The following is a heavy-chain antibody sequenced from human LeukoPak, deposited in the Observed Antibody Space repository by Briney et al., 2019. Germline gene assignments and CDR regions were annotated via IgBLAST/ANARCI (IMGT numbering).Heavy chain of an antibody. D-gene: IGHD2-15*01. J-gene: IGHJ4*02. CDR2: ISSNGGST. Sequence: GGSLRLSCSASGFTFSSYAMHWVRQAPGKGLEYVSAISSNGGSTYYADSVKGRFTISRDNSKNTLYLQMSSLRAEDTAVYYCVRGAATAFLDYWGEGTLVTVSS. CDR3: VRGAATAFLDY. CDR1: GFTFSSYA. V-gene: IGHV3-64D*06.